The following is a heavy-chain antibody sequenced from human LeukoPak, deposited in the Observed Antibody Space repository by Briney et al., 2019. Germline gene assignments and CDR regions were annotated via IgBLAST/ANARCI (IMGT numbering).Heavy chain of an antibody. CDR1: GETFSGYF. J-gene: IGHJ5*02. D-gene: IGHD3-10*01. CDR2: INHSGTA. CDR3: SREQIRGSGSYYYNLFDP. V-gene: IGHV4-34*01. Sequence: SETLSLTCAVYGETFSGYFWSWIRQPPGKGLEWIADINHSGTANYSPSLKSRVITSVDTSKNQFSLKLSSVTAADTAMYFCSREQIRGSGSYYYNLFDPWGQGALVTVSS.